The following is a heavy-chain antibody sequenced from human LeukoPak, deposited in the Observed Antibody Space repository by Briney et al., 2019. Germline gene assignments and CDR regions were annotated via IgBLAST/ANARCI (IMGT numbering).Heavy chain of an antibody. CDR2: IRYDGSNK. CDR3: AKDLGMVRGVISPADY. J-gene: IGHJ4*02. CDR1: GFTFSSYG. V-gene: IGHV3-30*02. D-gene: IGHD3-10*01. Sequence: GGSLRLSCAASGFTFSSYGMHWVRQAPGEGLEWVAFIRYDGSNKYYADSVKGRFTISRDNSKNTLYLQMNSLRAEDTAVYYCAKDLGMVRGVISPADYWGQGTLVTVSS.